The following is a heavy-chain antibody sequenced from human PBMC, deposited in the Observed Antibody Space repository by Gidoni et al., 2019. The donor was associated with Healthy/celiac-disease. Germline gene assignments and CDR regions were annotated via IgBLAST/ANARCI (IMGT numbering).Heavy chain of an antibody. Sequence: QVQLVQSGAEVKKPAAPVKVSCKASGYTVTSYGISWVRQAPGQGLEWMGWVSAYNGNTNYAQKLQGRVTMTTDTATSTAYMWLRGLRSDNTAVYYCARDLHLSRGSVDYYYCMDVWGQGTTVTVSS. CDR3: ARDLHLSRGSVDYYYCMDV. J-gene: IGHJ6*02. D-gene: IGHD6-13*01. CDR1: GYTVTSYG. V-gene: IGHV1-18*01. CDR2: VSAYNGNT.